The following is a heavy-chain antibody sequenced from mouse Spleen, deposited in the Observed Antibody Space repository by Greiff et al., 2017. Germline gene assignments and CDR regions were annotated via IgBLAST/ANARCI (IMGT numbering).Heavy chain of an antibody. CDR3: SRDYYCHRYCDV. Sequence: EVMLVESGGGLVQPGGSRKLSCAVSGFSISSFGMHWVRQAPEKGLEWVAYISSGSSTIYYEDTVKGRFTISRDNPKNILFLHMSSLRSEDTAMYYCSRDYYCHRYCDVWGSGTTVTVSS. D-gene: IGHD1-1*01. CDR2: ISSGSSTI. CDR1: GFSISSFG. V-gene: IGHV5-17*02. J-gene: IGHJ1*01.